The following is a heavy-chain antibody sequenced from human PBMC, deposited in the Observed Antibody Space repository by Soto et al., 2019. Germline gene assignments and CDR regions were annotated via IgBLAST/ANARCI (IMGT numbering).Heavy chain of an antibody. J-gene: IGHJ4*02. CDR2: IYWDDDK. CDR1: GFSLSTSGVG. Sequence: SGPTLVNPTQTLTLTCTFSGFSLSTSGVGVGWIRQPPGKALEWLALIYWDDDKRYSPSLKSRLTITKDTSKNQVVLTMTNMDPVDTATYYCAHSGGSSWYKGQQHFDYWGQGTLVTVSS. CDR3: AHSGGSSWYKGQQHFDY. V-gene: IGHV2-5*02. D-gene: IGHD6-13*01.